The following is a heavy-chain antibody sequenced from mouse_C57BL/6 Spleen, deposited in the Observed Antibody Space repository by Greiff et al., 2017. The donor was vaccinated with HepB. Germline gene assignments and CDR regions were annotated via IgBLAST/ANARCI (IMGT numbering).Heavy chain of an antibody. CDR3: ARYYYVSSYEAWFAY. J-gene: IGHJ3*01. V-gene: IGHV5-17*01. CDR2: ISSGSSTI. Sequence: EVQRVESGGGLVKPGGSLKLSCAASGFTFSDYGMHWVRQAPEKGLEWVAYISSGSSTIYYADTVKGRFTISRDNAKNTLFLQMTSLRSEDTAMYYCARYYYVSSYEAWFAYWGQGTLVTVSA. CDR1: GFTFSDYG. D-gene: IGHD1-1*01.